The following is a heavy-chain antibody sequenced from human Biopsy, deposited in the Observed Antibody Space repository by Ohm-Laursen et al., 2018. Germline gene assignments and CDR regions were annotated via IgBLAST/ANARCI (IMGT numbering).Heavy chain of an antibody. CDR3: ARGSNDFGGLYFPR. CDR2: ISYTGYT. D-gene: IGHD4-23*01. Sequence: SQTLSLTCTVSGGSFTGHYWSWIRQPPGKGLEWIGHISYTGYTSYNASLKSRVTISVGTSRNHFSLRLGSLTAADTAVYYCARGSNDFGGLYFPRWGQGTLLTVSS. CDR1: GGSFTGHY. V-gene: IGHV4-59*11. J-gene: IGHJ4*02.